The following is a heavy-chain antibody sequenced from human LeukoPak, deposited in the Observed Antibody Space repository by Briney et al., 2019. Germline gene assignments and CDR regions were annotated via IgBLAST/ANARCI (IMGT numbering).Heavy chain of an antibody. CDR1: GYTFTGYY. Sequence: ASVKVSCTASGYTFTGYYMHWVRQAPGQGLEWMGWINPNSGGTNYAQKFQGRVTMTRDTSISTAYMELRSLRSDDTAVYYCARDISEVNWFDPWGQGTLVTVSS. D-gene: IGHD6-19*01. J-gene: IGHJ5*02. CDR3: ARDISEVNWFDP. V-gene: IGHV1-2*02. CDR2: INPNSGGT.